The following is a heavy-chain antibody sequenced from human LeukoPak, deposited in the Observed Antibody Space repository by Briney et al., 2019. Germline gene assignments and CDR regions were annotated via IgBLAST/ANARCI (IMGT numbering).Heavy chain of an antibody. J-gene: IGHJ3*02. Sequence: QAGGSLRLSCAASGFTFSSYWLSWVRQAPGKGREWVANIKQDGSEKYYVDSVKGRFTISRDNAKNSLYLQMNSRRAEDTAVYYCARDSSYQLLTHDAFDIWGQGTMVTVSS. D-gene: IGHD2-2*01. CDR3: ARDSSYQLLTHDAFDI. V-gene: IGHV3-7*01. CDR1: GFTFSSYW. CDR2: IKQDGSEK.